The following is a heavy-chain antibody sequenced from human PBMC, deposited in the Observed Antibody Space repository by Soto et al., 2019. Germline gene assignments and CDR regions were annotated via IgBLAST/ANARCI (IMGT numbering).Heavy chain of an antibody. Sequence: PSETRYLTCTVSGDSISSSDWSWIRQAPGKGLEWIGYIYYSGSTNFSPSLKSRVTISIDTSKNQFSLKLSSVTAADTAVYYCAKLAVYCSGNSCHGDYAMDVWGQGTTVTVPS. J-gene: IGHJ6*02. CDR1: GDSISSSD. D-gene: IGHD2-15*01. CDR3: AKLAVYCSGNSCHGDYAMDV. CDR2: IYYSGST. V-gene: IGHV4-59*08.